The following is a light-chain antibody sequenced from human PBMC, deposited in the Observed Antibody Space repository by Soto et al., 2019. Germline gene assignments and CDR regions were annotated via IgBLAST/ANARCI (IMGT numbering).Light chain of an antibody. Sequence: IQLTQTPSTLSASVGDEVTITCRASQTISRWLAWYQQKPGRAPKLLIYDASTLESGVPSRFSGSGSETEFTLTIGRLQPDDFATYFCHSRAFGQGTRLEIK. CDR2: DAS. J-gene: IGKJ5*01. V-gene: IGKV1-5*01. CDR1: QTISRW. CDR3: HSRA.